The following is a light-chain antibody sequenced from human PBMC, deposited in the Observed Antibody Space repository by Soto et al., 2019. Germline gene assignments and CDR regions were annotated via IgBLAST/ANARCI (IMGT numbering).Light chain of an antibody. V-gene: IGKV3-15*01. J-gene: IGKJ4*01. CDR1: QCINSN. Sequence: IVMTQSPATLSVSPGERATLSCRASQCINSNLAWYQQKPGQAPRLLMFRASIRATGFPARFSGSGSGTEFNITISSLQSEDSAIYYCQQYNNWPRATFGGGTKVEIK. CDR2: RAS. CDR3: QQYNNWPRAT.